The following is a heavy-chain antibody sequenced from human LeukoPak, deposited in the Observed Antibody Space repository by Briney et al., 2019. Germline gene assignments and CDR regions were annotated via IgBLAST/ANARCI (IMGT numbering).Heavy chain of an antibody. CDR2: ISAYNGNT. CDR3: ARDRFTMISHGLAFDI. V-gene: IGHV1-18*01. D-gene: IGHD3-22*01. J-gene: IGHJ3*02. Sequence: ASVTVSCKASGYTFTSYGISWVRQAPGQGLEWMGWISAYNGNTNYAQKLQGRVTMTTDTSTSTAYMELRSLRSDDTAVYYCARDRFTMISHGLAFDIWGQGTMVTVSS. CDR1: GYTFTSYG.